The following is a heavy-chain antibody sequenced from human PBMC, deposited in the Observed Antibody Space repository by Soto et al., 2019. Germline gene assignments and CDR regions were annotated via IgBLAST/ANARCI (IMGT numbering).Heavy chain of an antibody. CDR1: GFTFSNYG. V-gene: IGHV3-23*01. CDR3: AKAPSSDCNSGACSLRS. J-gene: IGHJ5*02. D-gene: IGHD2-21*01. CDR2: SISGGNT. Sequence: EVQLLESGGGLVQPGGSLRLSCAASGFTFSNYGMSWVRQAPGKGLEWVSSISGGNTFYAGSVKGRFTISRDNSKTTLYRQMNSLTAEDTAVYYCAKAPSSDCNSGACSLRSWGQGTLVTVSS.